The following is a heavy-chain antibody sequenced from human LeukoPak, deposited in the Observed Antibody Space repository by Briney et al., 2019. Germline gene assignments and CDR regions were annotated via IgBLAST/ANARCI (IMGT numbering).Heavy chain of an antibody. V-gene: IGHV3-23*01. D-gene: IGHD3-16*01. J-gene: IGHJ4*02. CDR2: ISGTGSST. CDR3: AKFTVYDRFDC. Sequence: GGSLRLSCAASGFIFSTYAMSWVRQAPGKGLEWVSAISGTGSSTYYADSVKGRFTISRDNSKNTLYLQMNSLRAEDTALYYCAKFTVYDRFDCWGQGTLVTVSS. CDR1: GFIFSTYA.